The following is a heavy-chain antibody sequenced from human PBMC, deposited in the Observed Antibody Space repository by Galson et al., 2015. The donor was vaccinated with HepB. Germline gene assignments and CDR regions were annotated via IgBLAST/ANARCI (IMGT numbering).Heavy chain of an antibody. D-gene: IGHD2/OR15-2a*01. CDR1: GFTFSNYS. V-gene: IGHV3-30-3*01. CDR2: TSFDGGDK. Sequence: SLRLACADSGFTFSNYSIHGVRQAPGEGMEWVAVTSFDGGDKYYADSLKGRFTISRDDSKNRVFLQMNSLRLEDTAVYYCERDPSIFEPLSHFDYWGQGTLVTVSA. CDR3: ERDPSIFEPLSHFDY. J-gene: IGHJ4*02.